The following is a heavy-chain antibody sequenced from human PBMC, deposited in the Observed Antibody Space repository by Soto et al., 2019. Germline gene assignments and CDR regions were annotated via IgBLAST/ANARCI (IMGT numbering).Heavy chain of an antibody. CDR1: GFTFSSYS. D-gene: IGHD3-22*01. CDR3: ASYYYDSSGYYYRYY. J-gene: IGHJ4*02. V-gene: IGHV3-48*01. CDR2: ISSSSSTI. Sequence: EVQLVESGGGLVQPGGSLRLSCAASGFTFSSYSMNWVRQAPGKGLEWVSYISSSSSTIYYADSVKGRFTISRDNAKNSLYLQMNSLRAEDTAVAYCASYYYDSSGYYYRYYGGQGTLVTVSS.